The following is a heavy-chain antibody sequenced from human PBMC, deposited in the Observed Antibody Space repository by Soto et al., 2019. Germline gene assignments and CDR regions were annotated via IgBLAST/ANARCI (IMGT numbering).Heavy chain of an antibody. CDR1: GGTFSSYA. Sequence: QVQLVQSGAEVKKPGSSVKVSCKASGGTFSSYAISCVRQAPGQGLEWMGGIIPIFGTANYAHKFQGRVTITADESKSIAYMELSRLRSEDTAVYYCAIGTPIITGTTSWFDRWGQGTLVTVSS. CDR2: IIPIFGTA. CDR3: AIGTPIITGTTSWFDR. D-gene: IGHD1-7*01. J-gene: IGHJ5*02. V-gene: IGHV1-69*01.